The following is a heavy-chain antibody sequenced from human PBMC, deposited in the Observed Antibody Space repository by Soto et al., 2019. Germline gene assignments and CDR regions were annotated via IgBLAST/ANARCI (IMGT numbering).Heavy chain of an antibody. CDR2: IYYTVKT. CDR3: GRKNNREGYFDH. V-gene: IGHV4-59*01. Sequence: SETLSLTCCMSVFTIGEYYWGWVRQPPGKGLEWLGYIYYTVKTDQNPSLERGVSISLVTSNNKFSLNLRSVTAADTAVYYCGRKNNREGYFDHWGQGILVPVSS. J-gene: IGHJ4*02. CDR1: VFTIGEYY.